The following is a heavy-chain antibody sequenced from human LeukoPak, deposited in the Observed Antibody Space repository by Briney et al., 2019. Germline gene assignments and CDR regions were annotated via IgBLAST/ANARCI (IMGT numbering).Heavy chain of an antibody. D-gene: IGHD2-15*01. Sequence: GGSLRLSCAASGFTFSSYAMSWVRQAPGKGLEWVSGISGSGVTYFADSVKGRFTVSRDNSKNSLYLQMNSLRAEDTAVYYCARDGWPLDYWGQGTLVTVSS. CDR1: GFTFSSYA. J-gene: IGHJ4*02. CDR3: ARDGWPLDY. V-gene: IGHV3-23*01. CDR2: ISGSGVT.